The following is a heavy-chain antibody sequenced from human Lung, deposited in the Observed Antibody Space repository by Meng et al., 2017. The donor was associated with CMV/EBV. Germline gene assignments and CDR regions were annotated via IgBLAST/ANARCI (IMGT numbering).Heavy chain of an antibody. CDR1: GFIFSSYG. J-gene: IGHJ4*02. D-gene: IGHD3-3*01. V-gene: IGHV3-30*02. CDR3: AKDDSAYFDFRSGYSTPPDY. Sequence: GGSXRLXXAASGFIFSSYGMQWVRQAPGKGLEWVTFIRYDGNKKYYVDSVKGRFTISRDNSKNMLYLQMNSLRAEDTAVYYCAKDDSAYFDFRSGYSTPPDYWXQGTLVTVSS. CDR2: IRYDGNKK.